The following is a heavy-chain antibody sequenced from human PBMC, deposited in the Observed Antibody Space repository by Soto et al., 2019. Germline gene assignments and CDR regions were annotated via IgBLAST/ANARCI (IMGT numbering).Heavy chain of an antibody. J-gene: IGHJ4*02. CDR2: AYYRSKWYN. CDR3: ARDEGDSNIWYWDVSFDY. V-gene: IGHV6-1*01. Sequence: PSQTLSLTCVISGDSVSSNSVAWNWIRQSPSRGLEWLGRAYYRSKWYNDYAPSLKGRITINTDTSKNQFSLHLESVTPEDTAVYYCARDEGDSNIWYWDVSFDYWGQGTLVTVSS. D-gene: IGHD6-13*01. CDR1: GDSVSSNSVA.